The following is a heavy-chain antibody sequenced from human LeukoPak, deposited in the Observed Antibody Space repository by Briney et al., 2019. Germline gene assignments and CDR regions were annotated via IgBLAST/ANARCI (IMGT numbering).Heavy chain of an antibody. D-gene: IGHD6-13*01. J-gene: IGHJ6*03. CDR2: INPSGGST. Sequence: ASVKVSCKASGYTFTSYYMHWVRQAPGQGLEWMGIINPSGGSTSYAQKFQGRVTMTRDTSTSTVYMELSSLRSEDTAVYYCARGYSSSWYWYYYMDVWGKGTTVTVSS. V-gene: IGHV1-46*01. CDR1: GYTFTSYY. CDR3: ARGYSSSWYWYYYMDV.